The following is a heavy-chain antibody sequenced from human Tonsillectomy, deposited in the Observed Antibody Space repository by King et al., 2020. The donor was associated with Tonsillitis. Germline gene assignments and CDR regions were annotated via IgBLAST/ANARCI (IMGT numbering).Heavy chain of an antibody. CDR2: ISSTGTTL. CDR1: GFTFSDYY. V-gene: IGHV3-11*01. D-gene: IGHD3-9*01. J-gene: IGHJ4*02. Sequence: VQLVESGGGLVKPGESLRLSCAASGFTFSDYYMSWIRQAPGKGLECISYISSTGTTLYYADSVKGRFTISRDNAKNSLSLQMNSLRAEDTAVYFCASHDRKTHPMDYWGQGTLVTVSS. CDR3: ASHDRKTHPMDY.